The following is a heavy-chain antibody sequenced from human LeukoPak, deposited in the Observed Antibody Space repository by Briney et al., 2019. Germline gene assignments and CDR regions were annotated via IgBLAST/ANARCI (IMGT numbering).Heavy chain of an antibody. CDR3: ARDLSYGHQADY. CDR1: GFTFSSYS. CDR2: ISSSSSYI. V-gene: IGHV3-21*01. D-gene: IGHD4-17*01. J-gene: IGHJ4*02. Sequence: GGSLRLSCAASGFTFSSYSMNWVRQAPGKGLEWVSSISSSSSYIYYADSVKGRFTISRDNAKNSLYLQMNSLRAEDTAVYYCARDLSYGHQADYWGQGTLVTVSS.